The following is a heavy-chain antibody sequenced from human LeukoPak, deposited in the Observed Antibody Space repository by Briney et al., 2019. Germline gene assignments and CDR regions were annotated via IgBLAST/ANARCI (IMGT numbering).Heavy chain of an antibody. CDR3: AREEWNLVLNWFDP. V-gene: IGHV6-1*01. CDR1: GDSVSSNSAA. CDR2: TYYRSKWYN. D-gene: IGHD3-3*01. J-gene: IGHJ5*02. Sequence: SQTLSFTCAISGDSVSSNSAAWNWIRQSPPRGLEWLGRTYYRSKWYNDYAVSVKSRITINPDTSKNQFSLQLNSVTPEDTAVYYCAREEWNLVLNWFDPWGQGTLVTVSS.